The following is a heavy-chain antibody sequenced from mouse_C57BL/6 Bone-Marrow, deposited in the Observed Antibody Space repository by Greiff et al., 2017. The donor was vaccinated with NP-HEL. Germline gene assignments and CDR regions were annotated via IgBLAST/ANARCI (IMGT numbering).Heavy chain of an antibody. D-gene: IGHD1-1*01. J-gene: IGHJ2*01. Sequence: DVHLVESGGGLVKPGGSLKLSCAASGFTFSSYAMSRVRQTPEKRLEWVATISDGGSYTYYPDNVKGRFTISRDNAKNNLYLQMSHLKSEDTAMYYCARDRAYYYGTLDYWGQGTTLTVSS. CDR1: GFTFSSYA. V-gene: IGHV5-4*01. CDR3: ARDRAYYYGTLDY. CDR2: ISDGGSYT.